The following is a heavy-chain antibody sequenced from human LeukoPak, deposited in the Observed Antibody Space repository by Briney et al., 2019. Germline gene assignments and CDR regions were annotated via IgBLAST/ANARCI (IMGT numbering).Heavy chain of an antibody. CDR1: GGSISSYY. V-gene: IGHV4-59*08. D-gene: IGHD2-15*01. J-gene: IGHJ5*02. CDR3: ARQKPVVVGATGWFDP. Sequence: SETLSLTCTVSGGSISSYYWSWIRQPPGKGLEWIGYIFYSGSTKYNPSLKSRVTISVDTSKNQFSLRLSSVTAADTAVYYCARQKPVVVGATGWFDPWGQGTLVTVSS. CDR2: IFYSGST.